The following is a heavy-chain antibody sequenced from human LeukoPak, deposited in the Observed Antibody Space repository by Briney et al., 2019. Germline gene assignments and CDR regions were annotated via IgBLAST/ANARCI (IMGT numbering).Heavy chain of an antibody. CDR1: GYTFTSYA. J-gene: IGHJ4*02. D-gene: IGHD1-26*01. CDR2: INTNTGNP. Sequence: ASVKVSCKASGYTFTSYAMNWVRQAPGQGLEWMGWINTNTGNPTYAQGFTGRFVFSLDTSVSTAYLQVSSLKAEDTAVYYCARDRLTKGGSFSDFDYWGQGTLVTVSS. V-gene: IGHV7-4-1*02. CDR3: ARDRLTKGGSFSDFDY.